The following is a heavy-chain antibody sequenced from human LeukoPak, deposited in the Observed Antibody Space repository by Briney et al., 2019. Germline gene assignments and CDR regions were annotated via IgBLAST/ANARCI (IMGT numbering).Heavy chain of an antibody. Sequence: QSGGSLRLSCAASGFTFSSYAMSWVRQAPGKGLELVSAISGSGGSTYYADSVKGRFTISRDNSKNTLYLQMNSLRAEDAAVYYCAKGYCSSTSCYLTFQHWGQGTLVTVSS. D-gene: IGHD2-2*01. CDR3: AKGYCSSTSCYLTFQH. CDR2: ISGSGGST. V-gene: IGHV3-23*01. J-gene: IGHJ1*01. CDR1: GFTFSSYA.